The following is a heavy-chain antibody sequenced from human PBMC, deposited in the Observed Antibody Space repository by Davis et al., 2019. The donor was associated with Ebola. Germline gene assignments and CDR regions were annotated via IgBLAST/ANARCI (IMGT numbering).Heavy chain of an antibody. CDR2: ISGSGST. D-gene: IGHD4-17*01. CDR3: AKGSLYGSRSITAGMDV. CDR1: GFTFSSYG. Sequence: GESLKISCGASGFTFSSYGMHWVRQAPGKGLEWVSGISGSGSTYYADSVKGRFTFSRDNSKNTLYLQMNSLRAEDTAVYYCAKGSLYGSRSITAGMDVWGQGTTVTVSS. J-gene: IGHJ6*02. V-gene: IGHV3-23*01.